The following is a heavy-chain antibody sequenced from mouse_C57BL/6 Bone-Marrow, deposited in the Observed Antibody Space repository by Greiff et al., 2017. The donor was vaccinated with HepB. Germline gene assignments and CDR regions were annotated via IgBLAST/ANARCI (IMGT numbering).Heavy chain of an antibody. J-gene: IGHJ1*03. CDR1: GFTFSSYA. CDR3: ARNYDWYFDV. CDR2: ISDGGSYT. Sequence: EVKLMESGGGLVKPGGSLKLSCAASGFTFSSYAMSWVRQTPEKRLEWVATISDGGSYTYYPDNVKGRFTISRDNAKNNQYLQISHLKSEDTAMYYCARNYDWYFDVWGTGTTVTVSS. D-gene: IGHD2-4*01. V-gene: IGHV5-4*03.